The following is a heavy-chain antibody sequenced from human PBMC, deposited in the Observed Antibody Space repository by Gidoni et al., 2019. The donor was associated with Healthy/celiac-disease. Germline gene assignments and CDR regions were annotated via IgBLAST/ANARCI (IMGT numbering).Heavy chain of an antibody. Sequence: QVQLVESGGGVVQPGRSLRLSCAASGFTFSSYGMHWVRQAPGKGLEWVAVIWYDGSNKYYADSVKGRFTISRDNSKNTLYLQMNSLRAEDTAVYYCARDLGRDGYNFTPWGWGQGTLVTVSS. V-gene: IGHV3-33*01. CDR1: GFTFSSYG. D-gene: IGHD5-12*01. CDR2: IWYDGSNK. J-gene: IGHJ4*02. CDR3: ARDLGRDGYNFTPWG.